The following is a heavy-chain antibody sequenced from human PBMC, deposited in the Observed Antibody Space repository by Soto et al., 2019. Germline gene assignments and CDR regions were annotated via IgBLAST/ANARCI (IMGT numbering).Heavy chain of an antibody. CDR3: ARFRSSGYYCFDY. D-gene: IGHD3-22*01. CDR2: INAGNGNT. Sequence: GASVKVSCKASGYTFTSYAMHWVRQAPGQRLEWMGWINAGNGNTKYSQKFQGRVTITRDTSASTAYMELSSLRSEDTAVYYCARFRSSGYYCFDYWGQGTLVTVSS. J-gene: IGHJ4*02. V-gene: IGHV1-3*01. CDR1: GYTFTSYA.